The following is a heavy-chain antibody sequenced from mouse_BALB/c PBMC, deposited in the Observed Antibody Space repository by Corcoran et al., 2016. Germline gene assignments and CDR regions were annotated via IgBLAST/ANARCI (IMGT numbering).Heavy chain of an antibody. CDR1: GFNIKDTY. CDR3: ARWDWYFDV. CDR2: IDPANDNT. J-gene: IGHJ1*01. V-gene: IGHV14-3*02. Sequence: EVQVQQSGAELVKPGASVKLSCTASGFNIKDTYMHWVKQRPEQGLEWIGRIDPANDNTKYDPKFQGKATITADTSSNTAYLQLSSLTSEDTAVYYCARWDWYFDVWGAGTTVTVSS.